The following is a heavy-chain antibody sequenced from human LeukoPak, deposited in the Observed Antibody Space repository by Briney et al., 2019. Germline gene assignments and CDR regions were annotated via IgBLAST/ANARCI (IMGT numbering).Heavy chain of an antibody. CDR2: IYPRDGST. CDR1: GYTSTSNY. J-gene: IGHJ4*02. Sequence: ASVKVSCKASGYTSTSNYIHWVRQAPGQGLEWMGMIYPRDGSTSYAQKFQGRVTVTRDTSTSTVHMELSGLRSEDTAVYYCARDQEGFDYWGQGTLVTVSS. V-gene: IGHV1-46*01. CDR3: ARDQEGFDY.